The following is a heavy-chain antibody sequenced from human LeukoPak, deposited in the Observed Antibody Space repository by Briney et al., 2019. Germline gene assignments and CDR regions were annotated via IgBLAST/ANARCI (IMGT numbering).Heavy chain of an antibody. CDR2: INWNGGST. D-gene: IGHD7-27*01. J-gene: IGHJ4*02. V-gene: IGHV3-20*04. CDR3: EIALTGEGAY. Sequence: PGGSLRLSCAATGFTFDDYGMSWVRQAPGKGLEWVSGINWNGGSTVYADSVKGRFTISRDNAKNSLYLQMNSLRAEDTALYYCEIALTGEGAYWGQGTLVTVSS. CDR1: GFTFDDYG.